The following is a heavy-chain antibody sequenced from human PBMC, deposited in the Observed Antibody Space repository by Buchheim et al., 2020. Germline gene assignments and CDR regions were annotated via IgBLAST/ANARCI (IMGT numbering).Heavy chain of an antibody. Sequence: QVQLVHSGAEVKKPGSSVKVSCKASGGTFSRYTISWVRQAPGQGLEWMGRIIPILGIANSAQQFQGRVTITADKSTSTAYMELCSLRSEDTAVYYCARVLTASTGMDVWGQGTT. D-gene: IGHD3-16*01. J-gene: IGHJ6*02. CDR1: GGTFSRYT. CDR2: IIPILGIA. V-gene: IGHV1-69*02. CDR3: ARVLTASTGMDV.